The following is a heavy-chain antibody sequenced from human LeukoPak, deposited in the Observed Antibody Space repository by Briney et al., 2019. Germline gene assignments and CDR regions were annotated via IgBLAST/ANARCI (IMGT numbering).Heavy chain of an antibody. D-gene: IGHD2-15*01. Sequence: GGSLRLSCAASGFTFSSYSMNWVRQAPGKGLEWVSSISSSSSYIYYADSVKGRFTISRDNAKNSLYLQMNSLRAEDTAVYYCARDRTYSPWFDPWGQGTLVTVSS. CDR3: ARDRTYSPWFDP. J-gene: IGHJ5*02. CDR1: GFTFSSYS. V-gene: IGHV3-21*01. CDR2: ISSSSSYI.